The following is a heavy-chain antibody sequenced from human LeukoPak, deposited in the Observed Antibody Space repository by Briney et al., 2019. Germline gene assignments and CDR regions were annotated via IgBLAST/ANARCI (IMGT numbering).Heavy chain of an antibody. Sequence: SETLSLTCTVSGGSIRSSGYYWAWIRQPPGKGLEWIGSIYYYRSTYYNPSLKSRVTISVDTSKNQFSLRLSSVTAADTAMFYCARHTPPIVVNWFDPWGQGTLVTVSS. CDR1: GGSIRSSGYY. CDR3: ARHTPPIVVNWFDP. CDR2: IYYYRST. J-gene: IGHJ5*02. D-gene: IGHD3-22*01. V-gene: IGHV4-39*01.